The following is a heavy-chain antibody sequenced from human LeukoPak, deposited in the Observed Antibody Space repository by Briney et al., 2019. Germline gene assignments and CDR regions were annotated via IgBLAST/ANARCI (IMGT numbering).Heavy chain of an antibody. CDR2: ISYDGSNK. V-gene: IGHV3-30-3*01. Sequence: GGSLRLSCAASGFTFSSYAMHWVRQAPGKGLEWVAVISYDGSNKYYADSVKGRFTISRDNSKNTLYLQMNSLRAEDTAVYYCARVIGSVDYFDYWGQGTLVTVSS. J-gene: IGHJ4*02. CDR3: ARVIGSVDYFDY. CDR1: GFTFSSYA. D-gene: IGHD2/OR15-2a*01.